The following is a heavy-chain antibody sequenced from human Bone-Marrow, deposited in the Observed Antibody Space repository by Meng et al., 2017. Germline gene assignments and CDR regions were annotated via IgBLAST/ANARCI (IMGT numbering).Heavy chain of an antibody. CDR2: INPKSGDT. D-gene: IGHD6-13*01. V-gene: IGHV1-2*06. J-gene: IGHJ4*02. CDR1: GYTFPAYW. CDR3: ARDEDISAAGKLFGDY. Sequence: QGQRVRSGAEVKKPGASVKVSCKASGYTFPAYWLHWVRRAPGQGLEWMGRINPKSGDTHYAQRFQGRVTMTGDTSISTAYMELSGLRSDDTAMYYCARDEDISAAGKLFGDYWGQGTLVTVSS.